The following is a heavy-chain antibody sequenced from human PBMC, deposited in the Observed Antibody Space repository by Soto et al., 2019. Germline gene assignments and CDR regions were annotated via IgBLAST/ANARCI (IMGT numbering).Heavy chain of an antibody. Sequence: ASVKVSCKASGYTFTSYAMHWVRQAPGQRLEWMGWINAGNGNTKYSQKFQGRVTITRDTSASTAYMELSSVTAADTAVYYCVGGSGHPNYFDYWGQGTLVTVSS. V-gene: IGHV1-3*01. J-gene: IGHJ4*02. CDR1: GYTFTSYA. CDR3: VGGSGHPNYFDY. D-gene: IGHD3-10*01. CDR2: INAGNGNT.